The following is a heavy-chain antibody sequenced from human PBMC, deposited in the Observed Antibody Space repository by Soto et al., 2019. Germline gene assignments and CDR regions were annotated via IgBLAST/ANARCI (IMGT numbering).Heavy chain of an antibody. CDR2: IYYSGST. Sequence: QLQLQESGPGLVKPSETLSLTCTVSGGSISSSSYYWGWIRQPPGKGLEWIGSIYYSGSTYYNPSLKSRVTISVDTSKNQFSLKLSSVTAADTAVYYCARQQPITSVDYWGQGTLVTVSS. V-gene: IGHV4-39*01. CDR1: GGSISSSSYY. D-gene: IGHD1-20*01. J-gene: IGHJ4*02. CDR3: ARQQPITSVDY.